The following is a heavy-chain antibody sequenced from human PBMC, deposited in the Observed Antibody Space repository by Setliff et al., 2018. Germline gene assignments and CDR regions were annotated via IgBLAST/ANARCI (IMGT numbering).Heavy chain of an antibody. CDR3: ARVGDSSGWNY. CDR2: IIPILGNT. CDR1: GYTFTSYG. Sequence: GASVKVSCKASGYTFTSYGFSWVRQAPGQGLEWMGGIIPILGNTGYAQKFQGRVTMTRNTSTSTAYMELSNLRSEDTAVYYCARVGDSSGWNYWGQGTLVTVSS. J-gene: IGHJ4*02. V-gene: IGHV1-8*01. D-gene: IGHD6-25*01.